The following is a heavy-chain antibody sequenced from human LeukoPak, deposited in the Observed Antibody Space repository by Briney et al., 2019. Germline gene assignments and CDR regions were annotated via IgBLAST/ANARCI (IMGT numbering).Heavy chain of an antibody. V-gene: IGHV3-48*03. CDR2: IGTTGNTI. Sequence: GGSLRLSCAASGFTFSSYEMNWVRRAPGKGLEWVSYIGTTGNTIYYADSVKGRFTISRGNAKNSLYLQMNSLRAEDTAVYYCARDGFNFFDYWGQGTLVTVSS. CDR3: ARDGFNFFDY. CDR1: GFTFSSYE. J-gene: IGHJ4*02. D-gene: IGHD1-1*01.